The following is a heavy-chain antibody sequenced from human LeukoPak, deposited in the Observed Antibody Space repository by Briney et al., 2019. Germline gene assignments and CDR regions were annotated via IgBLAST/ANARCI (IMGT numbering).Heavy chain of an antibody. Sequence: GGSLRLSCSASGFPFSSYAMHWVRQAPGKGLEYVSAISDSGGSTDYADSVKGRFTISRGNSKNTLYLQMNSLRAEDTAVYYCAKNAAAAGVNWFDPWGQGTLVTVSS. V-gene: IGHV3-64*04. CDR2: ISDSGGST. CDR1: GFPFSSYA. CDR3: AKNAAAAGVNWFDP. D-gene: IGHD6-13*01. J-gene: IGHJ5*02.